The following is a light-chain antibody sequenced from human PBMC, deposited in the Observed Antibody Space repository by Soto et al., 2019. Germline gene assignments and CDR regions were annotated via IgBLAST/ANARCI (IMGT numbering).Light chain of an antibody. V-gene: IGKV1-5*03. CDR3: QQYNVFSPYT. J-gene: IGKJ2*01. CDR1: QSISTW. CDR2: KAS. Sequence: DIQMTQSPSSLSASVGDRVTITCLASQSISTWLAWYQLKPGKAPKLLIYKASNLQSGVPSRFSGSGSGTEFTLTISSLQPDDSATYYCQQYNVFSPYTFGQGTKLAI.